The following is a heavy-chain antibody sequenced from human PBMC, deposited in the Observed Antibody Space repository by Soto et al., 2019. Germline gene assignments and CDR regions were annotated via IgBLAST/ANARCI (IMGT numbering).Heavy chain of an antibody. Sequence: QVKLQESGPGLVKPSETLSLICTVSGDSINNFYWRWIRQSPGKGLEWIAYIYDNGNTNHNPSLKRRVGISIDTSKSQFSLNLTSVTAADTAVYFCARGRSNGAFDSWGQGALVTVSS. CDR1: GDSINNFY. D-gene: IGHD1-26*01. J-gene: IGHJ4*02. V-gene: IGHV4-59*01. CDR3: ARGRSNGAFDS. CDR2: IYDNGNT.